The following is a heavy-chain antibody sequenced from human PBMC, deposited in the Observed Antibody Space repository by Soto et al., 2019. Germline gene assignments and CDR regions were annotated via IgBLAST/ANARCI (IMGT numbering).Heavy chain of an antibody. CDR2: IKQDGSEK. J-gene: IGHJ6*02. Sequence: PGGSLRLSCAASGFTFSSYWMSWVRQAPGKGLEWVANIKQDGSEKYYVDSVKGRFTISRDNAKNSLYLQMNSLRAEDTAVYYCARGPPYPGYERDTNYYYYGMDVWGQGTTVTVSS. V-gene: IGHV3-7*05. CDR1: GFTFSSYW. D-gene: IGHD5-12*01. CDR3: ARGPPYPGYERDTNYYYYGMDV.